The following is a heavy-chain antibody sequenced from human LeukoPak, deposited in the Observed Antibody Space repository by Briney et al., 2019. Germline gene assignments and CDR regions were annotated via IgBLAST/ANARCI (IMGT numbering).Heavy chain of an antibody. CDR3: ARLMVRGVTWGSPLDY. CDR2: ISSSGSYI. CDR1: KFTFSRYK. V-gene: IGHV3-21*01. Sequence: GGSLRLSCVASKFTFSRYKMNWVCQAPGKGLEWVSSISSSGSYIDYADSVKGRFNISRDNAKNSVYLQMDSLRAEDTAVYYCARLMVRGVTWGSPLDYWGQGTLVTVSS. D-gene: IGHD3-10*01. J-gene: IGHJ4*02.